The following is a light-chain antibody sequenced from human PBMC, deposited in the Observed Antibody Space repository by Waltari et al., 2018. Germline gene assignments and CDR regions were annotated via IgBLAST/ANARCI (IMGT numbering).Light chain of an antibody. V-gene: IGLV1-40*01. CDR3: QSYDSSLSGGV. CDR2: GNS. CDR1: SSNIGAGYV. J-gene: IGLJ2*01. Sequence: QSVLTRPPSVSGAPGQRVTISCPGSSSNIGAGYVVHWYQQLPGTAPKLLIYGNSNRPSGVPDRFSGSKSGTSASLAITGLQAEDEADYYCQSYDSSLSGGVFGGGTKLTVL.